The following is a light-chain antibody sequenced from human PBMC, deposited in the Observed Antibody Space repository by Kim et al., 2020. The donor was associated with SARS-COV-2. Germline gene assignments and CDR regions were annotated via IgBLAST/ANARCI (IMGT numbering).Light chain of an antibody. CDR2: QDS. CDR3: QAWDSSTVV. CDR1: KLGDKY. Sequence: SLSPGQTASITCSGDKLGDKYACWYQQKPGPSPVLVIYQDSKRPSGIPELFSGSNSGNTATLTISGTQAMDEADYYCQAWDSSTVVFGGGTQLTVL. V-gene: IGLV3-1*01. J-gene: IGLJ2*01.